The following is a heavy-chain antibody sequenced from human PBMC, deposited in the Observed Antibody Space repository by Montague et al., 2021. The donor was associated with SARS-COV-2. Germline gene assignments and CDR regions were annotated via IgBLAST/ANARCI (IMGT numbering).Heavy chain of an antibody. CDR2: ISLSGTT. D-gene: IGHD5-12*01. J-gene: IGHJ4*02. CDR3: AALRAVGYTSLYFFDY. CDR1: GDSINTNNW. V-gene: IGHV4-4*02. Sequence: SETLSLTCAVSGDSINTNNWWAWVRQPPGTGLEWIGEISLSGTTHYSPSLKSRVTIFLDKSKNQFSLNLNSVTVADTAVYYCAALRAVGYTSLYFFDYWGQGTLVTVSS.